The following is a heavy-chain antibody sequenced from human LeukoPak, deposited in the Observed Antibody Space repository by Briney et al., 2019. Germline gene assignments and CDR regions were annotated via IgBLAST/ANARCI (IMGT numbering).Heavy chain of an antibody. CDR2: IHTSGAS. Sequence: SETLFLTCTVSGGSISSSSYYWSWIRQTPEKGLEWMGHIHTSGASRYYPSLESRLTLSIDTSRNHLSLRLTSVTAADTAVYFCARLGSYHDFWGQGALVTVSS. CDR1: GGSISSSSYY. J-gene: IGHJ4*02. D-gene: IGHD1-26*01. V-gene: IGHV4-61*09. CDR3: ARLGSYHDF.